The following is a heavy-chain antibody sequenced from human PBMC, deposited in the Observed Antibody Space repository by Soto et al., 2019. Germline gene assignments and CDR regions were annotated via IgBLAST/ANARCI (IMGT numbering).Heavy chain of an antibody. J-gene: IGHJ4*02. Sequence: EVQLVESGGGLVQPGGSLRLSCVVSGLTFSSYAMHWVRQTPGKRLEYVSSISSNGVNTYYAESVKGRFTISRDNSKNTLYLQMGSLRTEDMPVYYCVVWHRSANYVYWGQGTLATVSS. CDR1: GLTFSSYA. V-gene: IGHV3-64*07. CDR2: ISSNGVNT. D-gene: IGHD3-22*01. CDR3: VVWHRSANYVY.